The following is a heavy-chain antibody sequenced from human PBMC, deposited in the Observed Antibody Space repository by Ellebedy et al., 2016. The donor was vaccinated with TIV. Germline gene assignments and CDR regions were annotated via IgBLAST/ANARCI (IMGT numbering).Heavy chain of an antibody. J-gene: IGHJ4*02. V-gene: IGHV3-9*01. CDR2: ISWNSGTI. CDR3: ARGPRVGSSGWYHPVDY. D-gene: IGHD6-19*01. Sequence: PGGSLRLSCAASGFTFDDYAMHWVRQAPGKGLEWVSGISWNSGTIDYADSVKGRFTISRDNSRNTLYLQMNRLRVDDAAKYYCARGPRVGSSGWYHPVDYWGQGTLVTVSS. CDR1: GFTFDDYA.